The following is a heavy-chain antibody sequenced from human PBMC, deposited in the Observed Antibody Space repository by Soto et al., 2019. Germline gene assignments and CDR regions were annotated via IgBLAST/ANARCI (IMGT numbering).Heavy chain of an antibody. CDR3: ARGVSQGMDV. J-gene: IGHJ6*02. CDR2: IYYSGST. V-gene: IGHV4-59*01. CDR1: GVSINSDF. Sequence: SETLSLTCTVSGVSINSDFWTWIRQPPGKGLEWIGYIYYSGSTSYNPSLKSRVIISGDTSKNQLSLRLSSVTTADTAVYYCARGVSQGMDVWGQGTTVT.